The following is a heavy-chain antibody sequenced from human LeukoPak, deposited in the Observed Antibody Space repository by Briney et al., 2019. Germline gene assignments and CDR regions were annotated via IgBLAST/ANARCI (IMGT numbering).Heavy chain of an antibody. CDR3: ARKKRSMIGYIDY. J-gene: IGHJ4*02. CDR2: IKQDENEQ. V-gene: IGHV3-7*01. Sequence: PGGSLRLSCAASGITVSRYWMSWVRQAPGGGLEWVANIKQDENEQDYADSVKGRFTISRDNAKNSLYLQMNSLRAEDTAVYYCARKKRSMIGYIDYWGQGTLVTVSS. D-gene: IGHD3-22*01. CDR1: GITVSRYW.